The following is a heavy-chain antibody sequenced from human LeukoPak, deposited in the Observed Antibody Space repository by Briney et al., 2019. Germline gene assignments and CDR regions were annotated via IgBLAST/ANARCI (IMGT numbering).Heavy chain of an antibody. CDR2: IGGSSGST. CDR3: AKMKGPGLYYHYSMDV. V-gene: IGHV3-23*01. J-gene: IGHJ6*03. CDR1: VFTLTGFA. Sequence: GGSLRLSCAASVFTLTGFAMSCVRQAPRGGAEWGSRIGGSSGSTYYADSVKGRVTISRDNSKKTLYLQMNSLRAHDTAVYYCAKMKGPGLYYHYSMDVWGKGTTVIVSS.